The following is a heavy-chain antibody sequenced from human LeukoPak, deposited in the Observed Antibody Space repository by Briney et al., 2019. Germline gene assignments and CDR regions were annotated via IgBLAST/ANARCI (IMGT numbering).Heavy chain of an antibody. J-gene: IGHJ5*02. Sequence: ASVKVSCKAPGGTFSSYAISWVRQAPGQGLEWMGRIIPIFGTANYAQKFQGRVTITTDESTSTAYMELSSLRSEDTAVYYCAMTTLTYYDILTGYPNWFDPWGQGTLVTVSS. CDR3: AMTTLTYYDILTGYPNWFDP. CDR2: IIPIFGTA. CDR1: GGTFSSYA. V-gene: IGHV1-69*05. D-gene: IGHD3-9*01.